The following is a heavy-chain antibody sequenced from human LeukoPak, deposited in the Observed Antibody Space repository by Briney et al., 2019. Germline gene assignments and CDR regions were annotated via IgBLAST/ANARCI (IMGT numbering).Heavy chain of an antibody. D-gene: IGHD2-15*01. Sequence: GGSLRLSCAASGFTFSSYAMSWVRQAPGKGLEWVSAISGSGGSTYYVDSVKGRFTISRDNSKNTLYLQINSLRAEDTAVYYCAKGKFLSVVVAATPIDYWGQGTLVTVSS. CDR1: GFTFSSYA. CDR3: AKGKFLSVVVAATPIDY. CDR2: ISGSGGST. V-gene: IGHV3-23*01. J-gene: IGHJ4*02.